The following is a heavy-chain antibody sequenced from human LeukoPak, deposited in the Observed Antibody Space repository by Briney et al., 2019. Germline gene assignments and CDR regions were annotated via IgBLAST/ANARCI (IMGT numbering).Heavy chain of an antibody. CDR3: ARDNGYCSSTSCHGYFDY. D-gene: IGHD2-2*03. Sequence: GGSLRLSCAASGFIFSDYYMSWIRQAPGKGLDFVSGISHNGATTYYANSVKGRFTISRDNSKNTLYLQMNSLRAEDTAVYYCARDNGYCSSTSCHGYFDYWGQGALVTVSS. V-gene: IGHV3-11*01. CDR1: GFIFSDYY. J-gene: IGHJ4*02. CDR2: ISHNGATT.